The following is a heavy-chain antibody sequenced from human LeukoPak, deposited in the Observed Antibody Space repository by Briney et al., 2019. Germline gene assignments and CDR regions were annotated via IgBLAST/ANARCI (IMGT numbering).Heavy chain of an antibody. CDR2: ISSSSSYI. CDR1: GFTFSSYS. Sequence: GRSLRLSCAASGFTFSSYSMNWVRQAPGKGLEWVSSISSSSSYIYYADSVKGRFTISRDNAKSSLYLQMNSLRAEDTAVYYCAREQGSSWYYFDYWGQGTLVTVSS. CDR3: AREQGSSWYYFDY. D-gene: IGHD6-13*01. J-gene: IGHJ4*02. V-gene: IGHV3-21*01.